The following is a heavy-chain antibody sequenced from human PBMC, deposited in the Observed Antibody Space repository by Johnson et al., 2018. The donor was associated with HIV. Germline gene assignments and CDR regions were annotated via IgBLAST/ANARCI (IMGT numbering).Heavy chain of an antibody. V-gene: IGHV3-30*14. D-gene: IGHD1-26*01. CDR2: ISYDGSNK. Sequence: QMLLVESGGGVVQPGRSLRLSCAASGFTFSSYAMHWVRQAPGKGLEWVAIISYDGSNKYYADSVKGRFTISRDNSKNTLYLQMNSLRAEDTAVYYCARDQFRKGWDQLGVDAFDIWGQGTRVTVSS. CDR3: ARDQFRKGWDQLGVDAFDI. J-gene: IGHJ3*02. CDR1: GFTFSSYA.